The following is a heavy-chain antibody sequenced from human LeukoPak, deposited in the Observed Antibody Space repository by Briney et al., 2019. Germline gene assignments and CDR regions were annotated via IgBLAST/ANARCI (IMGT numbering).Heavy chain of an antibody. J-gene: IGHJ4*02. D-gene: IGHD2-21*02. CDR3: ARLAASWGLAYCGGDCYSGADY. CDR2: MNPNSGNT. CDR1: GYTFSNYY. Sequence: ASVTVSCKASGYTFSNYYMHWVRQATGQGLEWMGWMNPNSGNTGYAQKFQGRVTMTRNTSISTAYMELSSLRSEDTAVYYCARLAASWGLAYCGGDCYSGADYWGQGTLVTVSS. V-gene: IGHV1-8*02.